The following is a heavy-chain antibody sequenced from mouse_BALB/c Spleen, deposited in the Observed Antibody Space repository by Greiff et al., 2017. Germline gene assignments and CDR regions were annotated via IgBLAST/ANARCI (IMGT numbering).Heavy chain of an antibody. V-gene: IGHV5-17*02. D-gene: IGHD1-1*01. J-gene: IGHJ4*01. Sequence: EVKLMESGGGLVQPGGSRKLSCAASGFTFSGFGMHWVRQAPEKGLEWVAYISSGSSTIYYADTVKGRFTISRDNHKNTLFLQMTNLRSEDTAMYYCAIYYGSSYYAMDYWGQGTSVTVSS. CDR2: ISSGSSTI. CDR3: AIYYGSSYYAMDY. CDR1: GFTFSGFG.